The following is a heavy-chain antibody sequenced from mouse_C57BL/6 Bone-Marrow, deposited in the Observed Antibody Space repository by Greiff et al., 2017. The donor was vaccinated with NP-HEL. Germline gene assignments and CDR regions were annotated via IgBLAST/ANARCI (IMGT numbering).Heavy chain of an antibody. CDR3: TRGEGYYGSSFFFDY. Sequence: DVKLVESGEGLVKPGGSLKLSCAASGFTFSSYAMSWVRQTPEKRLEWVAYISSGGDYIYYADTVKGRFTISRDNARNTLYLQMSSLKSEDTAMYYCTRGEGYYGSSFFFDYWGQGTTLTVSS. CDR2: ISSGGDYI. CDR1: GFTFSSYA. D-gene: IGHD1-1*01. J-gene: IGHJ2*01. V-gene: IGHV5-9-1*02.